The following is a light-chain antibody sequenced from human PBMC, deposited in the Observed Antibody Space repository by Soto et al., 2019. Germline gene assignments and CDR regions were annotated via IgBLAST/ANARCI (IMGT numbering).Light chain of an antibody. CDR3: QQRDNRPPLT. V-gene: IGKV3-11*01. Sequence: LTLSPGERATLCYMASQSVSSYLASYQQKPGQAPRLLIYGASSRSTGIPNTFNGSRSATNFTLTISSMEHADFAVYYYQQRDNRPPLTFGGGTKVDIK. J-gene: IGKJ4*01. CDR2: GAS. CDR1: QSVSSY.